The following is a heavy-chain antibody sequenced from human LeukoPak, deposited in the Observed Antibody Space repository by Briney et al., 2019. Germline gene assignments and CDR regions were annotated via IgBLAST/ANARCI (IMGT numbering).Heavy chain of an antibody. J-gene: IGHJ4*02. Sequence: GGSLRLSCAASGFTFSSYAMSWVRQAPGKGLEWVSAISGRGGSTYYADSVKGRFTISRDNSKNTLYLQMNSLRAEDTAVYYCASATGAAAGTPFDYWGQGTLVTVSS. CDR2: ISGRGGST. V-gene: IGHV3-23*01. CDR3: ASATGAAAGTPFDY. CDR1: GFTFSSYA. D-gene: IGHD6-13*01.